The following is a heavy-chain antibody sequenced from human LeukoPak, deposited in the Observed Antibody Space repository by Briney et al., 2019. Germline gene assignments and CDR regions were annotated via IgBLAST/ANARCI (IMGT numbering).Heavy chain of an antibody. D-gene: IGHD5-24*01. CDR1: GFTFSSYA. V-gene: IGHV3-30-3*01. J-gene: IGHJ4*02. CDR3: ARDMAGFDY. Sequence: GGSLRLSCAASGFTFSSYAMHWVRQAPGKGLEWVAVISYDGSNKYCADSVKGRFTISRDNSKNTLYLQMNSLRAEDTAVYYCARDMAGFDYWGQGTLVTVSS. CDR2: ISYDGSNK.